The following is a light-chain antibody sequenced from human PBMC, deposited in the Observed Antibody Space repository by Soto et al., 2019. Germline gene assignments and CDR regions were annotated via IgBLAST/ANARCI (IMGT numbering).Light chain of an antibody. CDR1: QSVSSN. V-gene: IGKV3-15*01. CDR2: GAS. Sequence: EIVMTQSPATLSVSPGERATLSCRASQSVSSNLAWYQQKPGQAPRLLIYGASTRATGIPARFSGSGSGTEFTLTISSLQYEDFAGYYCQQYNNWPPRTFGGGTKVEIK. J-gene: IGKJ4*01. CDR3: QQYNNWPPRT.